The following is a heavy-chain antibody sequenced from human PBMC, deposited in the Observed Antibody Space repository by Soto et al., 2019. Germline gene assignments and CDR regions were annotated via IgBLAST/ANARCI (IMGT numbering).Heavy chain of an antibody. CDR2: IVVGSGNT. Sequence: SVKVSCKASGFTFTSSAVQWVRQARGQRLEWIGWIVVGSGNTNYAQKFQERVTITRDMSTSTAYMELSSLRSEDTAVYYCAADPSIGHGSTGFHFQHWGQGTLVTVSS. CDR3: AADPSIGHGSTGFHFQH. J-gene: IGHJ1*01. V-gene: IGHV1-58*01. CDR1: GFTFTSSA. D-gene: IGHD3-22*01.